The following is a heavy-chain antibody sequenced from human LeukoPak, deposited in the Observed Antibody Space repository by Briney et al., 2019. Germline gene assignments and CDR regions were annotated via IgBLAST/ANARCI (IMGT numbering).Heavy chain of an antibody. J-gene: IGHJ4*02. V-gene: IGHV3-23*01. CDR1: GFTFYNYA. CDR3: TKEKQRNFDY. CDR2: ISGSGDST. Sequence: PGGSLRLSCAASGFTFYNYAMSWVRQAPEKGLEWVSGISGSGDSTYYGDSVKGRFTISRDNSKNTLYLQMSGLRAEDTALYYCTKEKQRNFDYWGQGTLVTVSS.